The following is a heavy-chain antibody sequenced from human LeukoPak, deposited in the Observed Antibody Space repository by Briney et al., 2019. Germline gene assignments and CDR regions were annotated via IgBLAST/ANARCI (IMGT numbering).Heavy chain of an antibody. CDR3: ARIGNNVGYYYYYFMDV. D-gene: IGHD2-8*01. CDR2: IYTSGST. Sequence: SETLSLTCTVSGGSISSGSYYWSWIRQPAGKGLEWIGRIYTSGSTNYNPSLKSRVTMSVDTSKNQFSLKLSSVTAADTAVYYCARIGNNVGYYYYYFMDVWGKGTTVTVSS. J-gene: IGHJ6*03. V-gene: IGHV4-61*02. CDR1: GGSISSGSYY.